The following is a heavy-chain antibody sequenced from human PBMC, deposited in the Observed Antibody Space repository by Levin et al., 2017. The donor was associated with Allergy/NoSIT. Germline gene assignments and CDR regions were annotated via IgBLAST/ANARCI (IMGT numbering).Heavy chain of an antibody. CDR3: ARVVQKTIDY. J-gene: IGHJ4*02. D-gene: IGHD2-8*01. V-gene: IGHV1-18*01. Sequence: GESLKISCKGSGYTFSNFGITWVRQAPGQGLEWMGWISAYSGNRNYAQKIQGRVTMTTDTSTTTAYMELRNLRSDDTAVYYCARVVQKTIDYWGQGTLVTVSS. CDR1: GYTFSNFG. CDR2: ISAYSGNR.